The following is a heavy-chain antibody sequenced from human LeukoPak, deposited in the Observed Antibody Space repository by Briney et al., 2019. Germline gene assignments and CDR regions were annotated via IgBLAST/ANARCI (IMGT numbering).Heavy chain of an antibody. CDR3: ARGGGDYTSRYYMGV. Sequence: GGSLRLSCAASGFTFSDFYMHWIRQAQGKGLEWVSYMSGTGKTISDADSLKGRFTISRDNTKNLLFLQVNTLRAEDTATYYCARGGGDYTSRYYMGVWGKGTTVTVSS. J-gene: IGHJ6*03. V-gene: IGHV3-11*04. D-gene: IGHD3-3*01. CDR1: GFTFSDFY. CDR2: MSGTGKTI.